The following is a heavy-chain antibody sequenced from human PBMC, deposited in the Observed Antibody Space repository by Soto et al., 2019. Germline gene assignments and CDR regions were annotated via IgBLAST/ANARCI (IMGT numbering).Heavy chain of an antibody. V-gene: IGHV3-21*01. CDR1: GFTFSSYS. CDR2: ISSSSSYI. CDR3: ARDLYSSSARYFDY. J-gene: IGHJ4*02. D-gene: IGHD6-6*01. Sequence: EVQLVESGGGLVKPGGSLRLSCAASGFTFSSYSMNWVRQAPGKGLEWVSSISSSSSYIYYADSVKGRFTNSRENAKNSLYLQMNSLRAEDTAVYYCARDLYSSSARYFDYWGQGTLVTVSS.